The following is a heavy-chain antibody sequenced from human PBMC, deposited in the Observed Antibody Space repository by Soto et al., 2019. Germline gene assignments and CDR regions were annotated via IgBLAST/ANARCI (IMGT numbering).Heavy chain of an antibody. D-gene: IGHD1-7*01. CDR1: GYTFTSYG. Sequence: ASVKVSCKASGYTFTSYGISWVRQAPGQGLEWMGWISAYNGNTNYAQKLQGRVTMTTDTSTSTTYMELRSLRSDDMAVYYCARGMRGNWNYVRWFDPWGQGTLVTVSS. V-gene: IGHV1-18*03. CDR2: ISAYNGNT. CDR3: ARGMRGNWNYVRWFDP. J-gene: IGHJ5*02.